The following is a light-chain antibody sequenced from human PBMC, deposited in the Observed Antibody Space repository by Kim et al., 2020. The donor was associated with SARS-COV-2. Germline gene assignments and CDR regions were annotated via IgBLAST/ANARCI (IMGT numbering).Light chain of an antibody. Sequence: VSPGERVTLSCRARQSVSSNLAWYQQKPGQAPRLLIYGASTRATGFPARFSGSGSGTEFTLTISSMQSEDFAVYYCQQYNNWPLTFGGGTKVDIK. CDR1: QSVSSN. CDR2: GAS. CDR3: QQYNNWPLT. V-gene: IGKV3-15*01. J-gene: IGKJ4*01.